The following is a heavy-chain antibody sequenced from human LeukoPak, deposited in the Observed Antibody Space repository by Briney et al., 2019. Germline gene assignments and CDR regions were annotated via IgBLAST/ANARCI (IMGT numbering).Heavy chain of an antibody. Sequence: GASVKVSCKASGYTFTDYYIQWVRQAPGQGLQWMGRINPNNGDTDYAQRFRGRVTLTRDTSISTAYLELSGLGSDDTAVFYCARLSTPSRHGLAAFDIWGQGTIVTVSS. J-gene: IGHJ3*02. CDR1: GYTFTDYY. D-gene: IGHD6-19*01. CDR2: INPNNGDT. CDR3: ARLSTPSRHGLAAFDI. V-gene: IGHV1-2*02.